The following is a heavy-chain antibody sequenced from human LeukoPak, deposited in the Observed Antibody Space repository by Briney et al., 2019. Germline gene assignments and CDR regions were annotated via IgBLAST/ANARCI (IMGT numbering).Heavy chain of an antibody. CDR2: ISGSGGST. D-gene: IGHD3-16*01. Sequence: GSLRLSCAASGFTFNSYAMNWVRQAPGKGLEWVSAISGSGGSTYFEDSVKGRFTISRDNSKNTLYLQMNSLRAEDTAVYYCAKKVGGVYAFDIWGQGTMVTVSS. CDR3: AKKVGGVYAFDI. J-gene: IGHJ3*02. CDR1: GFTFNSYA. V-gene: IGHV3-23*01.